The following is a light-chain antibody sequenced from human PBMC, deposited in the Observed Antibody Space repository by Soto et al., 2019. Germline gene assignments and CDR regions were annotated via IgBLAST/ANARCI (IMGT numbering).Light chain of an antibody. V-gene: IGKV3-20*01. CDR2: GAS. Sequence: EIVLTQSPGTLSSSPGERATLSCRASQTVTSNYLAWYQQKPGQAPRLLFFGASIGATGLPDRFSGGGSGTDFTLTISRLEPEDFAVYYCQQYGSSPGTFGQGTKVDSK. J-gene: IGKJ1*01. CDR1: QTVTSNY. CDR3: QQYGSSPGT.